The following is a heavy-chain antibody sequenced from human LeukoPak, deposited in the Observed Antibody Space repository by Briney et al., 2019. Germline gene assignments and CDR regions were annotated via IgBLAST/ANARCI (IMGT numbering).Heavy chain of an antibody. CDR2: ISGSGGST. CDR3: ATYSARIAAVTSWFDP. D-gene: IGHD6-13*01. V-gene: IGHV3-23*01. Sequence: PGGSLRLSCEGSAFIFSGHWMNWVRQVPGKGLEWVSAISGSGGSTYYADSVKGRFTISRDNSKNTLYLQMNSLRAEDTAVYYCATYSARIAAVTSWFDPWGQGTLVTVSS. J-gene: IGHJ5*02. CDR1: AFIFSGHW.